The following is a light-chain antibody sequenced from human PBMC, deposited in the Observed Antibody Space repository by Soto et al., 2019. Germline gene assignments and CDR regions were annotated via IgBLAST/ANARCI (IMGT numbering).Light chain of an antibody. V-gene: IGLV4-69*01. CDR3: QTWGSGTHVV. CDR1: SGHSSYA. Sequence: QSVLTQSPSASASLGASVKLTCTLSSGHSSYAIAWHQQQAEKGPRYLMKLTGDGSHSKGDGIPDRFSGSSSGAERYLTISCLQSEDGADYYCQTWGSGTHVVFGGGTKVTVL. CDR2: LTGDGSH. J-gene: IGLJ2*01.